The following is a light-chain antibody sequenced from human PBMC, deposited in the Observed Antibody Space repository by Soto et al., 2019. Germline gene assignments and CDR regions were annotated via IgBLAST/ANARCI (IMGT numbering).Light chain of an antibody. CDR1: QDIRNY. J-gene: IGKJ4*01. Sequence: DIQMTQSPSSLSASVGDRVTITCQSSQDIRNYLNWYQQKPGKAPKLLIHDASTLETGVPSRFSGSGSGTDFTFTISSLQPEDIATYYGQQFENLPLLTGGGGTKGEIK. V-gene: IGKV1-33*01. CDR2: DAS. CDR3: QQFENLPLLT.